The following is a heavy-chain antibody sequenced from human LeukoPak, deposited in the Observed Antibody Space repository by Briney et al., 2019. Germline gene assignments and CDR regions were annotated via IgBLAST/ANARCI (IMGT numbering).Heavy chain of an antibody. J-gene: IGHJ5*02. CDR1: GGSFSGFY. Sequence: SETLSLTCAVYGGSFSGFYWSWIRQPPGKGLEWIGEINHSGSTNYNPSLKSRVTISVDTSKNQFSLKLSSVTAADTAVYYCARDRYYYGSGIFAWFDPWGQGTLVTVSS. CDR3: ARDRYYYGSGIFAWFDP. CDR2: INHSGST. D-gene: IGHD3-10*01. V-gene: IGHV4-34*01.